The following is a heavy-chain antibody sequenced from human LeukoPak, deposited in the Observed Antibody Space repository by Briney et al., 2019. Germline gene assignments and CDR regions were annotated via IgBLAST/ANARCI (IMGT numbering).Heavy chain of an antibody. V-gene: IGHV3-7*01. Sequence: GGSLSLSCAASGFVFSASYMSWVRKAPGKGLGWVATIKTDGGEKYHVDSVSGRFTISRDNTNDSLFLQMNSLRVDDTAVYYCVRGGTYWTVSWGQGTLVNVS. CDR2: IKTDGGEK. J-gene: IGHJ5*01. CDR1: GFVFSASY. CDR3: VRGGTYWTVS.